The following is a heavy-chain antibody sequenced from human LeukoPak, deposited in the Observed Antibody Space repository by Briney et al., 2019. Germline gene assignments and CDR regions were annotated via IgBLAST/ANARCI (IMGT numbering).Heavy chain of an antibody. Sequence: GGSLRLSCAASGFTFSSYSMNCVRQAPGKGLEWGSSISSSSSYIYYAYSVKGRFTISRDNAKHSLYLQMNSLRAEDTAVYYCARVPREWAACLYYYMDVWGKGTTVTVSS. D-gene: IGHD6-6*01. J-gene: IGHJ6*03. CDR3: ARVPREWAACLYYYMDV. CDR2: ISSSSSYI. CDR1: GFTFSSYS. V-gene: IGHV3-21*01.